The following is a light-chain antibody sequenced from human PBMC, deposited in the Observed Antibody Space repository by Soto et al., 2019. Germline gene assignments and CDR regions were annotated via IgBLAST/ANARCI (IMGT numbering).Light chain of an antibody. J-gene: IGLJ3*02. Sequence: QAVLTQPPAASATHGPHVNISCSGGISNIGNNLVNWYQQLPVTAPKLLIYSNYQRPFGVPDRFSGSRSGTSASLAVSGLQSEDEAHYYCASWDDSLNGPVFGGGTQLTVL. CDR1: ISNIGNNL. CDR3: ASWDDSLNGPV. CDR2: SNY. V-gene: IGLV1-44*01.